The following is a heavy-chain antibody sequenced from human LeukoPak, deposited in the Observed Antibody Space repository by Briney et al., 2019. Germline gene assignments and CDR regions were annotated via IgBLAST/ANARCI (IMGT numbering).Heavy chain of an antibody. V-gene: IGHV3-7*01. Sequence: GGSLRLSCVASGFAFSSYWISWVRQAPGKGLELVANISPDGSAEDYVDSVRGRFAISRDNAKRSLYLQMNSLSPEDTAVYYCANQAYSQFDYWGQGTLVGVSS. CDR1: GFAFSSYW. CDR3: ANQAYSQFDY. CDR2: ISPDGSAE. D-gene: IGHD4-11*01. J-gene: IGHJ4*02.